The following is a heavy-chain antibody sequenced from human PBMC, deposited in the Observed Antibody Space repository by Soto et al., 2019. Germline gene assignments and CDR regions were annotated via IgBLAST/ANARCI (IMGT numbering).Heavy chain of an antibody. V-gene: IGHV1-46*01. CDR1: GYPFTSFF. J-gene: IGHJ4*02. CDR3: VRAPYSFDI. CDR2: INPRGGSA. Sequence: VQLEQSGAEVRSPGASVKISCKASGYPFTSFFIHWVRQAPGQGLEWVGVINPRGGSANYAQKFQGRLTLNRDTSSTTVYLDLSSLKSEDTALYFCVRAPYSFDIWGQGTLVTVSS.